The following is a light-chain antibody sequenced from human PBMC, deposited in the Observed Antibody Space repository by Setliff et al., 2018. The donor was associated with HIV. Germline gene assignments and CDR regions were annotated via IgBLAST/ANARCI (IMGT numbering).Light chain of an antibody. CDR3: SSYTSSSTLV. V-gene: IGLV2-14*03. CDR2: GVT. Sequence: QSALTQPASVSGSPGQSITISCTGTSSDVGGYNHVSWYQQHPGQAPKLMIYGVTTRPSGVSSRFSGTKSGNAASLTISGLQAEDEADYYCSSYTSSSTLVFGTGTKVTVL. J-gene: IGLJ1*01. CDR1: SSDVGGYNH.